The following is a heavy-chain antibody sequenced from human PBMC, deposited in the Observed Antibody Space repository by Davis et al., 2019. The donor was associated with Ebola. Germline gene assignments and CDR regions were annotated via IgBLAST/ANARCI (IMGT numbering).Heavy chain of an antibody. CDR3: ARVGILEWLSFFDY. D-gene: IGHD3-3*01. Sequence: PSETLSLTCTVSGGSISSYYWSWIRQPPGKGLEWIGYIYYSGSTNYNPSLKSRVTISVDTSKNQFSLKLSSVTAADTAVYYCARVGILEWLSFFDYWGQGTLVTVSS. V-gene: IGHV4-59*01. J-gene: IGHJ4*02. CDR2: IYYSGST. CDR1: GGSISSYY.